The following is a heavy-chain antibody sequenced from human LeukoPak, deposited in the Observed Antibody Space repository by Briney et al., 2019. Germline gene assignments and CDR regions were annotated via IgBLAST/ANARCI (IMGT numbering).Heavy chain of an antibody. CDR2: ISGSGNTV. Sequence: GGSLRLSCAASGFTFNDYYMSWIRQAPGKGLEWISYISGSGNTVSYADSVKGRFTVSRDNAKNSLYLQMNSLRAEDTAVYYCAKRGITTPLRFTPSMYYFDYWGQGTLVTVSS. V-gene: IGHV3-11*04. CDR3: AKRGITTPLRFTPSMYYFDY. D-gene: IGHD3-3*01. J-gene: IGHJ4*02. CDR1: GFTFNDYY.